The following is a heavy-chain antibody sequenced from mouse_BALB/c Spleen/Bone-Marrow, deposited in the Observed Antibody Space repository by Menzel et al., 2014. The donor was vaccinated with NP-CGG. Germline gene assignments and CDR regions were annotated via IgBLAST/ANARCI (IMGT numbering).Heavy chain of an antibody. J-gene: IGHJ2*01. CDR1: SYAFSVYW. V-gene: IGHV1-80*01. Sequence: LHESGPELVRPGSSVKISCKASSYAFSVYWMNWVKQRPGQGLEWIGQIYPGDGDTNYNGKFKSRATLTADKSSNTAYMQLSSLTSEDSAVYSCARGGIPVDYWGQGTTLTVSS. CDR2: IYPGDGDT. CDR3: ARGGIPVDY.